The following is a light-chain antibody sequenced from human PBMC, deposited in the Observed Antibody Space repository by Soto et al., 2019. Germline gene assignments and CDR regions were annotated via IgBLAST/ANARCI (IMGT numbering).Light chain of an antibody. Sequence: DIQMTQSPSSLSASVGDRVTTTCRASQSITTYLNWYQQTSGEAPKLLIYAAARLQTGVPSRFSGSGSGTDFTLTISSLQPEDFATYYCQQAYGAPPTFGQGTKVDIK. CDR2: AAA. CDR1: QSITTY. J-gene: IGKJ1*01. CDR3: QQAYGAPPT. V-gene: IGKV1-39*01.